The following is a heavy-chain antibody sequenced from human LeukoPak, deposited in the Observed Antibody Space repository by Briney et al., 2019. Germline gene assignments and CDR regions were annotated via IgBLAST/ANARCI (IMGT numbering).Heavy chain of an antibody. CDR3: ARVGLLGADYY. V-gene: IGHV3-48*01. J-gene: IGHJ4*02. CDR1: GFTFSSYS. Sequence: PGGSLRLSCAASGFTFSSYSMNWVRQAPGKGLEWVSYISSSSSTIYYADSVKGRFTISRDNAKNSLYLQMNSLRAEDTAVYYCARVGLLGADYYWGQGTLVTVSP. CDR2: ISSSSSTI. D-gene: IGHD1-26*01.